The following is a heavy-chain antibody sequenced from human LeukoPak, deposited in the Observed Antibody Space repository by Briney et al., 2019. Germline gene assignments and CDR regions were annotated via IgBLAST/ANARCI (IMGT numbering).Heavy chain of an antibody. CDR2: ISAYNSNT. D-gene: IGHD3-3*01. J-gene: IGHJ4*02. Sequence: ASVKVSCKASGYTFTSYGISWVRQAPGQGLEWMGWISAYNSNTNYAQKLQGRVTMTTDTSTSTAYMELRSLRSDDTAVYYCARAPISYDFWSGYYHYFDYWGQGTLVTVSS. CDR3: ARAPISYDFWSGYYHYFDY. V-gene: IGHV1-18*01. CDR1: GYTFTSYG.